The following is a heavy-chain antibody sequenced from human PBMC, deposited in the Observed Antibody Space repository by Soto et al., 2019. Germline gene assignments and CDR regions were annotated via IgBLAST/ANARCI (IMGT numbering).Heavy chain of an antibody. V-gene: IGHV4-34*01. Sequence: SETLSLTCAVYGGSFSGYYWSWIRQPPGKGLEWIGEINHSGSTNYNPSLKSRITISVDTSKNQFSLKVNSVTAADTAVYYCARDRKGIGLWGQGTLVTSPQ. CDR1: GGSFSGYY. CDR3: ARDRKGIGL. CDR2: INHSGST. J-gene: IGHJ4*02. D-gene: IGHD1-26*01.